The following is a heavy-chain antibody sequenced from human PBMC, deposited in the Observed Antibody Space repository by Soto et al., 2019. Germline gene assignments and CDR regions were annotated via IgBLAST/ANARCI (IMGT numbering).Heavy chain of an antibody. CDR2: INPNGGGT. CDR1: GYTFSDYY. Sequence: QVQLVQSGAEVRKPEASVKVSCKASGYTFSDYYINWVRQAPGQGLEWMGWINPNGGGTNYAQKFQGWVTMTKDTSTSTAYMDLSRLRSDDTAVYYCATSRGQNERDHFDYWGQGTLVIVSS. V-gene: IGHV1-2*04. D-gene: IGHD1-1*01. J-gene: IGHJ4*02. CDR3: ATSRGQNERDHFDY.